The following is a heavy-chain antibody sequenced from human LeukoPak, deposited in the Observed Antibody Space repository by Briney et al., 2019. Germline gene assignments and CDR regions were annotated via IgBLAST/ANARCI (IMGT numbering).Heavy chain of an antibody. CDR3: AREMHYGDYLYYFDY. D-gene: IGHD4-17*01. V-gene: IGHV3-33*01. CDR2: LWYDGSNK. Sequence: GGSLRLSCAASGFTFNTYAMHWVRQAPGKGLEWVAVLWYDGSNKYYADSVRGRFTISRDNSKNTLYLQMNSLRAEDTAVYYCAREMHYGDYLYYFDYWGQGTLVTVSS. J-gene: IGHJ4*02. CDR1: GFTFNTYA.